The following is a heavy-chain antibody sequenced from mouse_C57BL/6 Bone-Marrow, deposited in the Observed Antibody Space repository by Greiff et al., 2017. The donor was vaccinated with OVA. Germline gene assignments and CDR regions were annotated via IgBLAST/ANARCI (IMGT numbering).Heavy chain of an antibody. CDR1: GYTFTDYN. J-gene: IGHJ3*01. D-gene: IGHD2-4*01. V-gene: IGHV1-18*01. Sequence: EVQLQQSGPELVKPGASVKIPCKASGYTFTDYNMDWVKQSHGKSLEWIGDINPNNGGTIYNQKFKGKATLTVDKSSSTAYMELRSLTSEDTAVYYCAREGVYYDYDSWFAYWGQGTLVTVSA. CDR2: INPNNGGT. CDR3: AREGVYYDYDSWFAY.